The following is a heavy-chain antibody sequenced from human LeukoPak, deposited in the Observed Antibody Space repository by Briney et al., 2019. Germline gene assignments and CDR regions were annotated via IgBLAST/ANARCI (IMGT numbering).Heavy chain of an antibody. CDR3: ARVLPYSSGWGVDY. CDR2: IHYSGNT. V-gene: IGHV4-59*01. Sequence: PSETLSLTCSVSGGSISTYYWNWIRQPPGKGLEWIGYIHYSGNTNYNPSLKSRVTISVDTSKNQFSLKLISVTAADTAVYYCARVLPYSSGWGVDYWGQGALVTVSS. J-gene: IGHJ4*02. D-gene: IGHD6-19*01. CDR1: GGSISTYY.